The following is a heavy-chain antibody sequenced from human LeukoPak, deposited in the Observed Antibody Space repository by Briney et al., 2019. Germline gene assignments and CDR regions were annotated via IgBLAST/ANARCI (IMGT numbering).Heavy chain of an antibody. CDR2: ISSSGSTI. CDR3: ARVVGLGAFDI. J-gene: IGHJ3*02. CDR1: GFTFSSYE. D-gene: IGHD3-10*01. V-gene: IGHV3-48*03. Sequence: GGSLRLSCAASGFTFSSYEMNWVRQAPGKGLEWVSYISSSGSTIYYADSVKGRFTISRDNAKNSLYLQMNSLRAEDTAVYYRARVVGLGAFDIWGQGTMVTVSS.